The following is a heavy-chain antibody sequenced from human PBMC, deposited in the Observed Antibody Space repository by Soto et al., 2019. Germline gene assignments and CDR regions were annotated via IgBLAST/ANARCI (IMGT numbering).Heavy chain of an antibody. CDR1: GVSISSSSHY. J-gene: IGHJ4*02. Sequence: QLQLEESGPGLVKPSETLSLICSVSGVSISSSSHYWAWIRQAPGQGLEWVGSAYQSGNTYYNPSLTNRVAVSVDTSTNHFSLKVKSVTAADTGVYFCARHAQQEEFDLWGQGIPVTVSS. CDR3: ARHAQQEEFDL. V-gene: IGHV4-39*01. D-gene: IGHD6-13*01. CDR2: AYQSGNT.